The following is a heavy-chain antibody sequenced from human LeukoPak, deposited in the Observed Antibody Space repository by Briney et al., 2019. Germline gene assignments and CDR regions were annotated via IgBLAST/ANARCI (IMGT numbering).Heavy chain of an antibody. CDR3: TRDQTPYY. CDR1: GFTFGDYA. V-gene: IGHV3-49*04. CDR2: IRSKVYGGTP. J-gene: IGHJ4*02. Sequence: GGSRRLSCTASGFTFGDYAMTWVRQAPGKGLKWVGFIRSKVYGGTPEYAASVKGRFTISRDDSKGIAYLQMNSLKTEDTAVYYCTRDQTPYYWGQGTLVTVSS.